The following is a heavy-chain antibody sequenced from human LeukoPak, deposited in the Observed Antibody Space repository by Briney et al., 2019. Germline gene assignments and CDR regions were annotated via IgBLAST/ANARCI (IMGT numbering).Heavy chain of an antibody. CDR1: GGSISSGSYY. CDR2: IYTSGST. CDR3: ARGGVLRFLEWLPVAPEGFDP. J-gene: IGHJ5*02. Sequence: SQTLSLTCTVSGGSISSGSYYWSWIRQPAGKGLEWIGRIYTSGSTNYNPSLKSRVTISVDTSKNQFSLKLSSVTAADTAVYYCARGGVLRFLEWLPVAPEGFDPWGQGTLVTVSS. V-gene: IGHV4-61*02. D-gene: IGHD3-3*01.